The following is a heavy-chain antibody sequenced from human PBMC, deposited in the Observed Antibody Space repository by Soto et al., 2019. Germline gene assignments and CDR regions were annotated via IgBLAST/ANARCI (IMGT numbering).Heavy chain of an antibody. CDR2: ISAYTGNT. CDR3: ARDFYESSGYCDY. CDR1: GYTFRTYG. D-gene: IGHD3-22*01. Sequence: QVQLVQSGAEVKKPGASVKVSCKAYGYTFRTYGLSWVRHAPGQGLEWMGWISAYTGNTVYTQRFKGRLTLATDTSTGTAYMELRSLRLDDTAVYYCARDFYESSGYCDYWGQGTLVTVSS. J-gene: IGHJ4*02. V-gene: IGHV1-18*01.